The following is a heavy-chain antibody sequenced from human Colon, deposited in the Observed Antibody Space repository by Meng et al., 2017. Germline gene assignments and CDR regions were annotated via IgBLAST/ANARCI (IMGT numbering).Heavy chain of an antibody. D-gene: IGHD4-17*01. CDR2: IYYTGNT. CDR3: ARVNGDFDEAWFDP. J-gene: IGHJ5*02. CDR1: GASVSSDSHY. V-gene: IGHV4-61*03. Sequence: QVQLQESGPGLVRPSETLSLTCTVSGASVSSDSHYWSWIRQSPGKGLEWIGYIYYTGNTNYNPSLASRVSMSLDTSKNHFSLHQTSVTAADTAIYYCARVNGDFDEAWFDPWGQGTLVTVSS.